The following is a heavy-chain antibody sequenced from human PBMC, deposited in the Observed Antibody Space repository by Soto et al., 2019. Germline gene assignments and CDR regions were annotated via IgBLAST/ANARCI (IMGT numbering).Heavy chain of an antibody. CDR2: IYYSGRT. V-gene: IGHV4-31*03. D-gene: IGHD3-22*01. CDR1: GGSISSGGYY. J-gene: IGHJ4*02. CDR3: ARAPYDSSAIPAPLLDY. Sequence: QVQLQESGPGLVKPSQTLSLTCTVSGGSISSGGYYWSWIRQHPGKGLEWIGYIYYSGRTYYNPSLKSRVTISVDTSKNQFSLKLSSVTAADTAVYYCARAPYDSSAIPAPLLDYWGQGTLVTVSS.